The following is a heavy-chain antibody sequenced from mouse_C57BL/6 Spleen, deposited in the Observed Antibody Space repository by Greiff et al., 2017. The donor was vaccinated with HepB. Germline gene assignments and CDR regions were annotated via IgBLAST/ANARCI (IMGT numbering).Heavy chain of an antibody. D-gene: IGHD2-4*01. CDR3: TVLYDYGAMDD. V-gene: IGHV6-3*01. CDR1: GFTFSNYW. CDR2: IRLKSDNYAT. Sequence: EVKVEESGGGLVQPGGSMKLSCVASGFTFSNYWMNWVRQSPEKGLEWVAQIRLKSDNYATHYAESVKGRFTISRDDSKSSVYLQMNNLRAEDTGIYYCTVLYDYGAMDDWGQGTSVTVSS. J-gene: IGHJ4*01.